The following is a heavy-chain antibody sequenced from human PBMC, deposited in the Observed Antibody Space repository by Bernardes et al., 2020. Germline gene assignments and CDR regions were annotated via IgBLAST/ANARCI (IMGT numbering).Heavy chain of an antibody. V-gene: IGHV3-74*01. CDR3: ARAVAGTGDEYYYYYYYMDV. CDR1: GFTFSSYW. D-gene: IGHD6-19*01. J-gene: IGHJ6*03. Sequence: GGSLRPSRAASGFTFSSYWMHWVRQAPGKGLVWVSRINSDGSSTSYADSVKGRFTISRDNAKNTLYLQMNSLRAEDTAVYYCARAVAGTGDEYYYYYYYMDVWGKGTTVTVSS. CDR2: INSDGSST.